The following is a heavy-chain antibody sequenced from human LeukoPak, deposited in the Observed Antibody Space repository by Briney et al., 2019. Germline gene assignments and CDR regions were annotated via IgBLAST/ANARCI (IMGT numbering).Heavy chain of an antibody. D-gene: IGHD5-12*01. Sequence: GVSLRLSCAASGFTFSSYAMSWVRQAPGKGLEWVSSISGGGGVTYYADSVKGRFTISRDNSKNTVYLQMNSLRAEDTAVYYCARGGSSGLDFWGQGTLVSVSS. CDR2: ISGGGGVT. CDR3: ARGGSSGLDF. CDR1: GFTFSSYA. V-gene: IGHV3-23*01. J-gene: IGHJ4*01.